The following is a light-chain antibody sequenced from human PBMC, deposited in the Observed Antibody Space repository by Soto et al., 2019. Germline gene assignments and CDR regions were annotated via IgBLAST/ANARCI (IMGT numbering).Light chain of an antibody. J-gene: IGKJ4*01. Sequence: DIQMTQSPSTLSASVGDRVTITCRASQSIDSWLAWYQQKPGKAPNLLIYKTSNLESGVPSRFSGSGSGTEFSLSISSLQPDDVATFYCQQYNSFSLTFGGGTRVEVK. CDR3: QQYNSFSLT. V-gene: IGKV1-5*03. CDR1: QSIDSW. CDR2: KTS.